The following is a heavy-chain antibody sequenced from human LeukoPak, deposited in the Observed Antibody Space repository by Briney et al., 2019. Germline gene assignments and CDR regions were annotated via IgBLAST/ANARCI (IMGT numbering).Heavy chain of an antibody. J-gene: IGHJ4*02. CDR1: GFTFSNYA. D-gene: IGHD2-8*02. Sequence: PGGSLRLSCAASGFTFSNYAMSWVRQTPGKGLEWVAATVGGRLDTYHAESVKGRFTVSRDDSRDTLFLQMNRLSVDDTAIYYCTKAPLRSCSGAFCYPFDYWGQGTLVTVSS. CDR2: TVGGRLDT. V-gene: IGHV3-23*01. CDR3: TKAPLRSCSGAFCYPFDY.